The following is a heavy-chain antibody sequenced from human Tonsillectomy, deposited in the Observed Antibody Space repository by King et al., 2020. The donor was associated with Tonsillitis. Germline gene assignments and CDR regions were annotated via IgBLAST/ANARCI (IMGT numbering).Heavy chain of an antibody. D-gene: IGHD5-12*01. CDR3: ASDPIGDIVLTNY. J-gene: IGHJ4*02. CDR1: GFTVSYYW. V-gene: IGHV3-74*03. Sequence: VQLVESGGGLVQPGGSLRLSCAASGFTVSYYWMHWVRQAPGKGLVWVSRVTADGSSTMYVDSVKGRFTISRDNAKNTLYLQMNSLRAEDTAVYYCASDPIGDIVLTNYWGQGTLVTVSS. CDR2: VTADGSST.